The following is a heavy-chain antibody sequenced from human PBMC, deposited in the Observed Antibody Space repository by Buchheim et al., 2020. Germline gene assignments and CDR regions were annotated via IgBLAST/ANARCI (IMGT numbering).Heavy chain of an antibody. CDR2: IYHSGST. CDR1: GGSISSSNW. Sequence: QVQLQESGPGLVKPSGTLSLTCAVSGGSISSSNWWSWVRQPPGKGLEWIGEIYHSGSTNYNPPLKSRVTISVDKSKNQFSLKLSSVTAADTAVYYCARGTAGYYDSSGYYLSVRYFDYWGQGTL. CDR3: ARGTAGYYDSSGYYLSVRYFDY. J-gene: IGHJ4*02. D-gene: IGHD3-22*01. V-gene: IGHV4-4*02.